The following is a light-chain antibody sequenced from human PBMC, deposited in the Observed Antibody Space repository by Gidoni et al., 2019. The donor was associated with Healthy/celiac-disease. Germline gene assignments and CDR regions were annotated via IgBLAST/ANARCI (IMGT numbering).Light chain of an antibody. CDR2: GAS. Sequence: EIVLTKSQATLSVSPGERATLSCRASQSVSSNLVWYQQKPGQAPRLLIYGASTRATGIPARFSGSGSGTEFTLTISSLQSEDFAVYYCQQYNNWPPTTFGQXTKLEIK. V-gene: IGKV3-15*01. CDR3: QQYNNWPPTT. J-gene: IGKJ2*01. CDR1: QSVSSN.